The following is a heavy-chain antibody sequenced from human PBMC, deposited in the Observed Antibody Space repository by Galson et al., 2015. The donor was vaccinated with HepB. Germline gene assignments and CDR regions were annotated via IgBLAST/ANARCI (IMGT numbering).Heavy chain of an antibody. Sequence: SVKVSCKASGYTFTGYYVYWVRQAPGQGLECLGRINPNTGDTDYAQRFQGWVTMTRDTSISTAYMELSRLRSDDTAVYYCARVRRGYYDSSGYPDLWGQGTLVTVSS. V-gene: IGHV1-2*04. CDR1: GYTFTGYY. J-gene: IGHJ5*02. CDR2: INPNTGDT. CDR3: ARVRRGYYDSSGYPDL. D-gene: IGHD3-22*01.